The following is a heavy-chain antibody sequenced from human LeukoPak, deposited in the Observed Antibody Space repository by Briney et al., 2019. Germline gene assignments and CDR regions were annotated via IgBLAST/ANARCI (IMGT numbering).Heavy chain of an antibody. CDR2: IYYSGST. CDR1: GGSISSYY. V-gene: IGHV4-59*08. J-gene: IGHJ4*02. D-gene: IGHD3-22*01. CDR3: ASSHYYDSSGFWD. Sequence: PSETLSLTCTVSGGSISSYYWSWIRQPPGKGLEWIGYIYYSGSTNYNPSLKSRVTISVDTSKNQFSLKLSSVTAADTAVYYCASSHYYDSSGFWDWGQGTLVTVSS.